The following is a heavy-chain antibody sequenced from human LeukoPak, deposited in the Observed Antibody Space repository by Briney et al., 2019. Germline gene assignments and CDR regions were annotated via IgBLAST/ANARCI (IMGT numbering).Heavy chain of an antibody. D-gene: IGHD4-17*01. J-gene: IGHJ4*02. V-gene: IGHV3-33*01. CDR2: IWHDGRNE. CDR1: GFIFSNYA. CDR3: ARDTVATTFDY. Sequence: GGSQRLSCAASGFIFSNYAMHWVRQAPGKGLEWVAVIWHDGRNEYYADSVKGRFTISRDNAKNSLYLQMNSLRAEDTAVYYCARDTVATTFDYWGQGTVVTVSS.